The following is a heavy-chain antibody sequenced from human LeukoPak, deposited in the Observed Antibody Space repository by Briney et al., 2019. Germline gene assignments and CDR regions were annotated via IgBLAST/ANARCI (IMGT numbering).Heavy chain of an antibody. CDR3: ARGFSSNWYVDP. J-gene: IGHJ5*02. Sequence: PSETLSLTCTVSGGSISSYYWSWIRQPPGKGLEWIGCIYYSGNTNYNPSLKSRVTISVDTSKNQFSLKLNSVTAADTAVYYCARGFSSNWYVDPWGQGTLVTVSS. CDR1: GGSISSYY. CDR2: IYYSGNT. D-gene: IGHD6-13*01. V-gene: IGHV4-59*12.